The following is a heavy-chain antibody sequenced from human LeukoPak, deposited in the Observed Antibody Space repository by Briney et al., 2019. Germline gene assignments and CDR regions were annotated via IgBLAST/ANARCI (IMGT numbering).Heavy chain of an antibody. V-gene: IGHV1-18*01. Sequence: GASVKVSCKASGYTFTSYGISWVRRAPGQGLEWMGWISAYNGNTNYAQKLQGRVTMTTDTSTSTAYMELRSLRSDDTAVYYCARDLGITIFGVVMPFDYWGQGTLVTVSS. CDR1: GYTFTSYG. CDR3: ARDLGITIFGVVMPFDY. CDR2: ISAYNGNT. D-gene: IGHD3-3*01. J-gene: IGHJ4*02.